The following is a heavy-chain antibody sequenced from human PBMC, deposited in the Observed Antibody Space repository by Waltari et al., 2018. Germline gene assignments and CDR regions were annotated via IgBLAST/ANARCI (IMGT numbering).Heavy chain of an antibody. CDR2: IYYSGST. J-gene: IGHJ4*02. V-gene: IGHV4-59*01. D-gene: IGHD2-15*01. CDR3: ARDHCSGGSCYIEN. Sequence: QVQLQESGPGLVKPSETLSLTCTVSGGSISSYYWSWIRQPPGKGLEWIGYIYYSGSTNYNPSLKSRVTISVDTSKNQFSLKLSSVTAADTAVYYCARDHCSGGSCYIENWGQGTLVTVSS. CDR1: GGSISSYY.